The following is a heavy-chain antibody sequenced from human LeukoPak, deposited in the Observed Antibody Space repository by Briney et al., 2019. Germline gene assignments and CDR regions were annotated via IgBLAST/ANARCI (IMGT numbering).Heavy chain of an antibody. CDR1: GFTFNNYY. V-gene: IGHV3-11*01. J-gene: IGHJ4*02. Sequence: EAGGSLRLSCAASGFTFNNYYMSWIRQAPGKGLEWVSYMSSSGSTIYYADSVKGRFTISRDNAKNSLYLQMNSLRAEDTAVYYCARVFGAPLSFDYWGQGTLVTVSS. CDR3: ARVFGAPLSFDY. D-gene: IGHD2/OR15-2a*01. CDR2: MSSSGSTI.